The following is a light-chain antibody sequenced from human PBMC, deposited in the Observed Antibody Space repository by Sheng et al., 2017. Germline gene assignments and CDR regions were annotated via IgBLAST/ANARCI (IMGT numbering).Light chain of an antibody. Sequence: DIQMTQSPSSLSASVGDRVTITCQASQDIRKYLNWYQQKTGKAPKLLIYDASTLERGVPSRFSGSGSGTDFSLTISNLQPEDVATYFCQRYDSLPPTFGGGTKVEI. CDR1: QDIRKY. CDR2: DAS. V-gene: IGKV1-33*01. J-gene: IGKJ4*01. CDR3: QRYDSLPPT.